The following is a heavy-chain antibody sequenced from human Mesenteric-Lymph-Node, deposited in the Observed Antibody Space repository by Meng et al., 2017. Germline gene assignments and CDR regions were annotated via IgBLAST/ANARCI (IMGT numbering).Heavy chain of an antibody. CDR2: INPGDSDT. CDR1: GYSFTSYW. V-gene: IGHV5-51*01. D-gene: IGHD3-10*01. Sequence: ESLNISRKGSGYSFTSYWIGWVLHMPGNGLECMGIINPGDSDTRYSPFFHGHVTISDDKSIRTAYLHWNSLKASDTAMYYCARLITHYKSSGSYWGFDFWGQGTLVTVSS. J-gene: IGHJ4*02. CDR3: ARLITHYKSSGSYWGFDF.